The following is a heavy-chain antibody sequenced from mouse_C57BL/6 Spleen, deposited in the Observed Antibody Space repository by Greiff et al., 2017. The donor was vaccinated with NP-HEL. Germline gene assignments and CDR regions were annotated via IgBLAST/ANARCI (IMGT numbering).Heavy chain of an antibody. Sequence: EVQLQESGPGLVKPSQSLSLTCSVTGYSITSGYYWNWIRQFPGNKLEWMGYISYDGSNNYNPSLNNRISITRDSSKNQFFLKLNSVTTEDTATYYCARCYDLYYFDYWGQGTTLTVSS. CDR1: GYSITSGYY. D-gene: IGHD2-4*01. V-gene: IGHV3-6*01. CDR2: ISYDGSN. CDR3: ARCYDLYYFDY. J-gene: IGHJ2*01.